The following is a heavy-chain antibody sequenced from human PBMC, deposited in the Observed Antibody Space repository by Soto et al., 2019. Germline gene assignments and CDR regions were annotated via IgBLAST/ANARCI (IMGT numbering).Heavy chain of an antibody. V-gene: IGHV3-48*01. Sequence: GGSLRLSCAASGFTFSSYSMNWVRQAPGKGLEWVSYISSSSSTIYYADSVKGRFTISRDNAKNSLYLQMNSLRAEDTAVYYCARELLPSIAVAGNDWGAFDIWGQGTMVTVSS. CDR1: GFTFSSYS. CDR3: ARELLPSIAVAGNDWGAFDI. J-gene: IGHJ3*02. CDR2: ISSSSSTI. D-gene: IGHD6-19*01.